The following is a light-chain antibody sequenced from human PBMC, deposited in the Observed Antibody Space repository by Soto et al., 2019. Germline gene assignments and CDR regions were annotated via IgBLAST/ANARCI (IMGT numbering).Light chain of an antibody. CDR3: QSYDSSLSGSNVV. Sequence: QSVLTQPPSVSGAPGQSVTISCTGSSSNIGAGYDVHWYQQLPGTAPKLLIYGNSNRPSGVPDRFSGSKSGTSASLAITGLQAEDEADYYCQSYDSSLSGSNVVFGGGIQLTVL. CDR1: SSNIGAGYD. J-gene: IGLJ2*01. CDR2: GNS. V-gene: IGLV1-40*01.